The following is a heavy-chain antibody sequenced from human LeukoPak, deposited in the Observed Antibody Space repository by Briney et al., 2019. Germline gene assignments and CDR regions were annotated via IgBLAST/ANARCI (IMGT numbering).Heavy chain of an antibody. D-gene: IGHD3-10*01. CDR1: GFTFSTYG. CDR3: AKVRYYYDSGSYYNGPSDY. CDR2: IRYDGSNK. V-gene: IGHV3-30*02. J-gene: IGHJ4*02. Sequence: GGSLRLSCAASGFTFSTYGMYWVRQAPGKGLDWVTFIRYDGSNKYYADSVKGRFIISRDNSKNTLYLQMNSLRAEDTAVYYCAKVRYYYDSGSYYNGPSDYWGQGTLVTVSS.